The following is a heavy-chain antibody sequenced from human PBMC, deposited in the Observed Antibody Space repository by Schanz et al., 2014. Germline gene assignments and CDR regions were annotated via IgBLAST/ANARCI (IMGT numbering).Heavy chain of an antibody. D-gene: IGHD3-22*01. Sequence: EVQLLESGGGVVRPGGSLRLSCAASGFTFENYALTWVRQVPGKGLEWVSRINWSDGGSTGYADSVRGRFTISRDNAKNSRYLEMNSLRVEDTAFYYWARDASSSDYHLAHWGPGTQVTVSS. CDR1: GFTFENYA. V-gene: IGHV3-20*04. CDR3: ARDASSSDYHLAH. J-gene: IGHJ4*02. CDR2: INWSDGGST.